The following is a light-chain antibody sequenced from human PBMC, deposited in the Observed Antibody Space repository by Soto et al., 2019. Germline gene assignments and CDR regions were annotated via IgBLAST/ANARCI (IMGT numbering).Light chain of an antibody. Sequence: EIVLTQSPGTLSLSPGERATLSCRASQSVRSNYLAWYQQKPGQAPRLLIYGASSRATGIPDRFSGTGSGTDFTLTISRLEPEDFAVYYCQQYGGSPSTFGQGTKLEIK. CDR1: QSVRSNY. CDR3: QQYGGSPST. V-gene: IGKV3-20*01. J-gene: IGKJ2*01. CDR2: GAS.